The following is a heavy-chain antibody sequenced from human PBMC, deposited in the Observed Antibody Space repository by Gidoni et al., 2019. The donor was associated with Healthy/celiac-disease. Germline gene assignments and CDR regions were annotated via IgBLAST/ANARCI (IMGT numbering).Heavy chain of an antibody. Sequence: QVQLQESGPGLVKPSETLSLTCPVSGGSISSYYWSWIRQPPGKGLEWIGYIYYSGSTNYNPSLKSRVTISVDTSKNQFSLKLSSVTAADTAVYYCARSAVAGSGFYFDYWGQGTLVTVSS. CDR3: ARSAVAGSGFYFDY. J-gene: IGHJ4*02. V-gene: IGHV4-59*01. CDR1: GGSISSYY. D-gene: IGHD6-19*01. CDR2: IYYSGST.